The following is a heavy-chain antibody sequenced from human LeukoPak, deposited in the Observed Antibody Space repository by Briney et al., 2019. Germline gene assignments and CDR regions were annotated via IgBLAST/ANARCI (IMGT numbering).Heavy chain of an antibody. Sequence: SETLSLTCAVYGGSFSDSYWTWIRQPPGKGVEWIGEINHSGSTNYNPSLKSRVTISVDTSKNQFSLNLTSVTAADTALYYCARPISPRPPRAFDIWGHGTMVTVSS. CDR1: GGSFSDSY. CDR2: INHSGST. D-gene: IGHD2-2*02. J-gene: IGHJ3*02. V-gene: IGHV4-34*01. CDR3: ARPISPRPPRAFDI.